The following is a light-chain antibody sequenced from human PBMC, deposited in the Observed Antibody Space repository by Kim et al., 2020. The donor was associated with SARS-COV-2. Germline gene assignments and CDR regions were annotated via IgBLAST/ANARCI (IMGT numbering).Light chain of an antibody. CDR3: ISRDNSGDHVV. Sequence: SSELTRDPAVSVALGQTVRITCQGDSLRTYYASWYQQKPGQAPILVIHGKNNRPSGIPDRFSGSSSGNTTSLTVTGAQAVDEADYYCISRDNSGDHVVFG. CDR2: GKN. CDR1: SLRTYY. V-gene: IGLV3-19*01. J-gene: IGLJ2*01.